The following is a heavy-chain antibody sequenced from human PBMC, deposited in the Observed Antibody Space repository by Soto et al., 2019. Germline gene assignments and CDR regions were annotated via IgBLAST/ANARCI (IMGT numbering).Heavy chain of an antibody. D-gene: IGHD2-2*02. Sequence: ASVKVSCKAAGYTFTSYGISWVREAPGQGLEWMGWISAYNGNTNYAQRLQGRVTMTTDTSTSTAYMELRSLRSDDTAVYYCARALVPAAIGGYWGQGTLVTSPQ. CDR2: ISAYNGNT. V-gene: IGHV1-18*01. CDR1: GYTFTSYG. J-gene: IGHJ4*02. CDR3: ARALVPAAIGGY.